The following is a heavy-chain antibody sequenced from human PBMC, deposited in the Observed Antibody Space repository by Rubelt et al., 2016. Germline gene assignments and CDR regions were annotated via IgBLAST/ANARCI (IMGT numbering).Heavy chain of an antibody. CDR1: GSYY. Sequence: GSYYWSWIRQPPGKGLEWIGYIYHSGSTYYNPSLKSRVTISVDRSKNQFSLKLSSVTAADTAVYYCARDNPAGHGSGWYPAAFDIWGQGTMVTVSS. CDR3: ARDNPAGHGSGWYPAAFDI. CDR2: IYHSGST. V-gene: IGHV4-30-2*01. D-gene: IGHD6-19*01. J-gene: IGHJ3*02.